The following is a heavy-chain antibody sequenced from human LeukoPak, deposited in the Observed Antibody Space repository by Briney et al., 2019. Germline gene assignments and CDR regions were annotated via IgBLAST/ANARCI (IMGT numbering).Heavy chain of an antibody. D-gene: IGHD3-22*01. CDR2: IIPIFGTA. Sequence: GASVKVSCKASGGTFSSYAISWVRQAPGQGLEWMGGIIPIFGTANYAQKFQGRVTITADESTSTAYMELSSLRSEDTAVYYCASSTYYYDSSGYYYGGHWRGHDYWGQGTLVTVSS. J-gene: IGHJ4*02. CDR3: ASSTYYYDSSGYYYGGHWRGHDY. CDR1: GGTFSSYA. V-gene: IGHV1-69*01.